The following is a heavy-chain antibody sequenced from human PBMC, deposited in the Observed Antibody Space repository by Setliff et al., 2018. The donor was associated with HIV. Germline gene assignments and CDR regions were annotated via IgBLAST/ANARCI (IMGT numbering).Heavy chain of an antibody. D-gene: IGHD4-4*01. CDR2: IYQNGRT. CDR3: ARGGSMTTLHN. Sequence: SETLSLTCSVSAGSITGYFWTWIRQPPGKGLEWIGNIYQNGRTNYNASLTSRVTISVDTPKKQFSLRLTSVTAADTAVYYCARGGSMTTLHNWGQGTLVTVSS. J-gene: IGHJ4*02. CDR1: AGSITGYF. V-gene: IGHV4-59*01.